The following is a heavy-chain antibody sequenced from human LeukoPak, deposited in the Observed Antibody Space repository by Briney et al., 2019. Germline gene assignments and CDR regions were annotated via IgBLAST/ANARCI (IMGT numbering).Heavy chain of an antibody. D-gene: IGHD3-10*01. CDR2: IYYSGST. Sequence: PSETLSLTCTVSGGSISSSSYYWGWIRQPPGKGLEWIGSIYYSGSTYYNPSLKSRVTISVDTSKNQFSLKLSSVTAADTAAYYCAREEAGVDAFDIWGQGTMVTVSS. J-gene: IGHJ3*02. CDR1: GGSISSSSYY. V-gene: IGHV4-39*07. CDR3: AREEAGVDAFDI.